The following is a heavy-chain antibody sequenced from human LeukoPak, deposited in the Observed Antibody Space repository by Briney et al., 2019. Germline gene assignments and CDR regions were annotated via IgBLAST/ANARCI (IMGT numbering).Heavy chain of an antibody. CDR1: GGSISNNY. CDR3: ASSYLGSLGQFDP. J-gene: IGHJ5*02. Sequence: PSETLSLTGTVSGGSISNNYWSWIRQPPGKGLEWIGFIHSNGGANYNASLNSRTTISRDTSRSQVSLKLTSVTAADTAVYYCASSYLGSLGQFDPWGQGTLVTVSS. V-gene: IGHV4-59*01. D-gene: IGHD3-10*01. CDR2: IHSNGGA.